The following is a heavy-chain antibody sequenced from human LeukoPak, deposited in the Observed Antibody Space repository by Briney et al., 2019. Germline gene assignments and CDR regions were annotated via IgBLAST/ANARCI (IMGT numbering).Heavy chain of an antibody. CDR2: IKQDGSEK. CDR1: GFTFSSYW. CDR3: ARAHVAIFGVVEHFDY. Sequence: GGSLRLSCAASGFTFSSYWMSWVRQAPGKGLEWVANIKQDGSEKYYVDSVEGRFTISRDNAKNSLYLQMNSLRAEDAALYYCARAHVAIFGVVEHFDYWGQGTLVTVSS. D-gene: IGHD3-3*01. J-gene: IGHJ4*02. V-gene: IGHV3-7*04.